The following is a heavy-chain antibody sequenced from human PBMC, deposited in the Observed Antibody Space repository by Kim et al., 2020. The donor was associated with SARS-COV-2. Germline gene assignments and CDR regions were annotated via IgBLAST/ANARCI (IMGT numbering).Heavy chain of an antibody. CDR2: ISAYNGNT. V-gene: IGHV1-18*01. D-gene: IGHD5-18*01. Sequence: ASVKVSCKASGYTFTSYGISWVRQAPGQGLEWMGWISAYNGNTNYAQKLQGRVTMTTDTSTSTAYMELRSLRSDDTAVYYCARGGLGIQQYDYYYYGMDVWGQGTTVTVSS. CDR1: GYTFTSYG. J-gene: IGHJ6*02. CDR3: ARGGLGIQQYDYYYYGMDV.